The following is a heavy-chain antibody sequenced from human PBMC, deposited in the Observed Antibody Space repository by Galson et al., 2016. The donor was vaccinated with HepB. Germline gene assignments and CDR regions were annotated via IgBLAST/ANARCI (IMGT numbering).Heavy chain of an antibody. CDR1: GFSFSTYS. CDR3: ARGSGRFYRTTFDC. Sequence: SLRLSCAASGFSFSTYSVNWVRQAPGKGLEWVSYISSTNITIYYADSVKGRFTISRDNAKNSLYLQMNSLRAEDTAVYYCARGSGRFYRTTFDCWGQGTLVTVSS. J-gene: IGHJ4*02. CDR2: ISSTNITI. V-gene: IGHV3-48*01. D-gene: IGHD1-1*01.